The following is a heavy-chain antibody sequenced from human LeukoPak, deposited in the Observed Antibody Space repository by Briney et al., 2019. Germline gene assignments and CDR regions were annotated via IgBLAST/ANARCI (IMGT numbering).Heavy chain of an antibody. Sequence: PSETLSLTCTVSGGSISSYYWSWIRQPPGKGLEWIGYIYYSGSTNYNPSLKSRVTISVDTSKNQFSLKLSSVTAADTAVYYCARVKVVVPAAHYYYYYMDVWGKGTTVTISS. D-gene: IGHD2-2*01. J-gene: IGHJ6*03. CDR1: GGSISSYY. CDR2: IYYSGST. V-gene: IGHV4-59*01. CDR3: ARVKVVVPAAHYYYYYMDV.